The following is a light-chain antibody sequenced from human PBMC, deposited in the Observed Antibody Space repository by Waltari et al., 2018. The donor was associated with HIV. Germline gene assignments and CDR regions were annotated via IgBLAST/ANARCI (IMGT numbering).Light chain of an antibody. CDR3: QVWDRPSDQWV. Sequence: YVLTQPPSVSVAPGEVARLTCGGNNIGNKGVHWYQLKSGQAPLLVIFDNVDRPSRITERFSGSISGFTATRAISRVEPGDEAVYYCQVWDRPSDQWVFGGGTTLIV. CDR1: NIGNKG. V-gene: IGLV3-21*01. J-gene: IGLJ3*02. CDR2: DNV.